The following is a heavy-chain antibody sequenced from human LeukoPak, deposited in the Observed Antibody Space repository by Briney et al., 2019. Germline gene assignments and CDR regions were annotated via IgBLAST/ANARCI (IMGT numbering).Heavy chain of an antibody. V-gene: IGHV3-23*01. CDR2: VSTSGGST. CDR3: LGYCSGGRCYSGGH. J-gene: IGHJ4*02. Sequence: PGGSLRLSCAASGFIFSDVWMSWVRQAPGTGLEWVSTVSTSGGSTYYADSVKGRFTISRDNSKNTQYLQMNSLRAEDTATYYCLGYCSGGRCYSGGHWGQGTLVTVSS. D-gene: IGHD2-15*01. CDR1: GFIFSDVW.